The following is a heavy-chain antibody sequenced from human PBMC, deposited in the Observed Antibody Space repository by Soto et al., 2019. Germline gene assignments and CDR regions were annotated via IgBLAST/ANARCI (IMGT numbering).Heavy chain of an antibody. J-gene: IGHJ3*01. CDR1: GFTFSTYW. CDR3: TRDPNGDYIGAFDF. CDR2: IKQDGSEK. Sequence: EVQLVESGGGLVQPGGSLRLSCSASGFTFSTYWMSWVRQAPGKGLEWVANIKQDGSEKYYVDSVKGRFTISRDNAKNTLYLQMNNLRAEDTAIYYCTRDPNGDYIGAFDFWDQGTMVTVSS. V-gene: IGHV3-7*03. D-gene: IGHD4-17*01.